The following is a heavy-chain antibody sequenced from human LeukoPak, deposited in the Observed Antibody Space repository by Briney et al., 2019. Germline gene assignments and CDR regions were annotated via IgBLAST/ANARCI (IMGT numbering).Heavy chain of an antibody. CDR2: IKQDGSEK. V-gene: IGHV3-7*01. J-gene: IGHJ4*02. D-gene: IGHD2-15*01. Sequence: PGGSLRLSCAASGFTFSSYWMSWARQAPGKGLEWVANIKQDGSEKYYVDSVKGRFTISRDNAKNSLYLQMNSLRAEDTAVYYCARGSGGKPSYYFDYWGQGTLVTVSS. CDR3: ARGSGGKPSYYFDY. CDR1: GFTFSSYW.